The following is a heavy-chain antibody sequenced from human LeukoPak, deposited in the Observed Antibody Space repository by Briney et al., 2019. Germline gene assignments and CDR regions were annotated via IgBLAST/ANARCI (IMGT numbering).Heavy chain of an antibody. CDR2: IYYSGST. V-gene: IGHV4-39*07. Sequence: SETLSLTCTVSGGSISSSSYYWGWIRQPPGKGLEWIGSIYYSGSTYYNPSLKSRVTISVDTSKNQFSLKLSSVTAADTAVYYCARRITIFGVAQGGIGLGFDYWGQGTLVTVSS. D-gene: IGHD3-3*01. CDR3: ARRITIFGVAQGGIGLGFDY. CDR1: GGSISSSSYY. J-gene: IGHJ4*02.